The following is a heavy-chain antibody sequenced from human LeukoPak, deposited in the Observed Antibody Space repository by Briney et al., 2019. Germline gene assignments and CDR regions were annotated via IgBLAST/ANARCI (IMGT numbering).Heavy chain of an antibody. CDR3: ARGGGYYYYYMDV. Sequence: GGSLRLSCAASGFTFSSYWVSWVRQAPGKGLEWVANIKQDGSEKYYVDSVKGRFTISRDNAKNSLYLQMNSLRAEDTAVYYCARGGGYYYYYMDVWGKGTTVTVSS. J-gene: IGHJ6*03. D-gene: IGHD3-10*01. CDR1: GFTFSSYW. V-gene: IGHV3-7*01. CDR2: IKQDGSEK.